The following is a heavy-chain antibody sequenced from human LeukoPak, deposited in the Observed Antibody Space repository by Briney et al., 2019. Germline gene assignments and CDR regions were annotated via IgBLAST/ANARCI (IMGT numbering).Heavy chain of an antibody. CDR3: AKTHSSSWYEFDY. J-gene: IGHJ4*02. CDR1: GFTFSSYA. V-gene: IGHV3-23*01. D-gene: IGHD6-13*01. CDR2: ISGGASST. Sequence: GGSPRLSCAASGFTFSSYAMSWVRQAPGKGLGWVSAISGGASSTYYADSVKGRFTISRDNSKNTLYLQINSLRVEDTAVYYCAKTHSSSWYEFDYWGQGTLVTVSS.